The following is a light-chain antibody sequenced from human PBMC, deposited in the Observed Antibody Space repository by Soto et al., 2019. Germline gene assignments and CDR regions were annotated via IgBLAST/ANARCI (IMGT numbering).Light chain of an antibody. V-gene: IGKV3-11*01. J-gene: IGKJ2*01. CDR3: QHRSNWYT. CDR2: DAS. Sequence: EIVLTQSPATLSLSPGERATLSCRASQSVSRYLAWYQHKPGQAPRLLIYDASTRATGVPARFSGSGSGTDFTLTISSLEPEDFAVYYCQHRSNWYTFGQGTNLEIK. CDR1: QSVSRY.